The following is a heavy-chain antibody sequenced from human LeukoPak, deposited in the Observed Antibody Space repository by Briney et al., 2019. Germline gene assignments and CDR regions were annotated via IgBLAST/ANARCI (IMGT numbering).Heavy chain of an antibody. CDR3: ARSPDSSGWYGVDY. V-gene: IGHV4-4*07. CDR2: IYTSGST. Sequence: SETLSLTCTVSGGSISSYYWSWIRQPAGKGLEWIGRIYTSGSTNCNPSLKSRVTMSVDTSKNQFSLKLSSVTAADTAVYYCARSPDSSGWYGVDYWGQGTLVTVSS. J-gene: IGHJ4*02. D-gene: IGHD6-19*01. CDR1: GGSISSYY.